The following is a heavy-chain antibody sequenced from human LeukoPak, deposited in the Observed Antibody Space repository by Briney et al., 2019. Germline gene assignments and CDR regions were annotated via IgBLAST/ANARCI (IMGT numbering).Heavy chain of an antibody. CDR3: AKDLSSAITSALVLDV. J-gene: IGHJ6*02. D-gene: IGHD3-22*01. CDR2: IYYSGST. CDR1: GGSISSYY. V-gene: IGHV4-59*01. Sequence: KPSETLSLTCTVSGGSISSYYWSWIRQPPGKGLEWIGYIYYSGSTNYNPSLKSRVTISVDTSKNQFSLKLSSVTAADTAVYYCAKDLSSAITSALVLDVWGQGTTVIVSS.